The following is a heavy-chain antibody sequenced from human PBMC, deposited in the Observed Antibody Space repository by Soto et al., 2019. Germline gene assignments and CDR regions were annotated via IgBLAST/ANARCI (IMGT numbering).Heavy chain of an antibody. CDR3: ARDGRDYGMDV. Sequence: LSCAASGFTFSSYWMHWVRQAPGKGLVWVSRINSDGSSTSYADSVKGRFTISRDNAKNTLYLQMNSLRAEDTAVYYCARDGRDYGMDVWGQGTTVTVSS. CDR1: GFTFSSYW. CDR2: INSDGSST. V-gene: IGHV3-74*01. J-gene: IGHJ6*02.